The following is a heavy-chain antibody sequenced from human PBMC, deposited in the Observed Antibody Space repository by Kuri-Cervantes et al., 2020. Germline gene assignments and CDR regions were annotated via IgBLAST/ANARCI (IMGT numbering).Heavy chain of an antibody. Sequence: ETLSLTCAVYGGSFSGYYWSWIRQPPGKGLEWVSAVSGSGGTTFYADSVKGRFTFSRDNSKNTLYLQMNSLRAEDTAVYYCARKDGAVAGTGGGFDYWGQGTLVTVSS. CDR2: VSGSGGTT. V-gene: IGHV3-23*01. CDR1: GGSFSGYY. CDR3: ARKDGAVAGTGGGFDY. J-gene: IGHJ4*02. D-gene: IGHD6-19*01.